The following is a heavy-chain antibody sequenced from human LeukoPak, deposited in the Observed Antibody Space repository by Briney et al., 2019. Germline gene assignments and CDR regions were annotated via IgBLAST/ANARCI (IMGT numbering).Heavy chain of an antibody. J-gene: IGHJ4*02. CDR1: GFTFGAFG. CDR2: INWNGGRK. D-gene: IGHD2-2*01. V-gene: IGHV3-20*01. CDR3: VRNTAAALRGGNDY. Sequence: PGGSLRLSCEASGFTFGAFGMAWVRQAPGKGLEWVSGINWNGGRKGYAASVKGRFTISRDTDKTSLYLQMNSLSVENTALYHCVRNTAAALRGGNDYWGQGVLVTVSS.